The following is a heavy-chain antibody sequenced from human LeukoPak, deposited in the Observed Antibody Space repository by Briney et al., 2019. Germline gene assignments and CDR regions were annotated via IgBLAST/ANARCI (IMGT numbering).Heavy chain of an antibody. V-gene: IGHV4-59*11. D-gene: IGHD7-27*01. CDR2: IYYGGST. CDR1: GGSISSHY. CDR3: ARAALTGVDP. J-gene: IGHJ5*02. Sequence: SETLSLTCTVSGGSISSHYWSWIRQPPGKGLEWIGYIYYGGSTNYNPSLKSRVTISVDTSKNQFSLKLSSVTAADTAVYYCARAALTGVDPWGQGTLVTVSS.